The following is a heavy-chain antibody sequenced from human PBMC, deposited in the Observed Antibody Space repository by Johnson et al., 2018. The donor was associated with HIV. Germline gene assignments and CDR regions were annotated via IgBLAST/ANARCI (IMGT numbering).Heavy chain of an antibody. V-gene: IGHV3-66*01. CDR3: AKDLVVTAPGAFDI. CDR1: GFTVSANY. Sequence: VQLVESGGGLIQPGGSLRLSCTASGFTVSANYMSWVRQAPGKGLEWVSVIYSGGSTYYADSVKGRFTISRDNSKNTLYLQMSSLRAEDTAVYYCAKDLVVTAPGAFDIWGQGTMVTVSS. J-gene: IGHJ3*02. D-gene: IGHD2-21*02. CDR2: IYSGGST.